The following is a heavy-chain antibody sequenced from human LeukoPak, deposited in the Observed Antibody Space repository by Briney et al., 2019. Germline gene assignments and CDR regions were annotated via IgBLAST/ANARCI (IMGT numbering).Heavy chain of an antibody. CDR2: INAGNGNT. J-gene: IGHJ3*02. D-gene: IGHD3-3*02. CDR1: GYTFTTYA. V-gene: IGHV1-3*01. Sequence: ASVKVSCKASGYTFTTYAIHWVRQAPGHRLEWMGWINAGNGNTKYSRNFQGRLTITRNTSASTAYVQLSGLISEDTAVYYCARPVGFFAFDIWGQGTLVTVSS. CDR3: ARPVGFFAFDI.